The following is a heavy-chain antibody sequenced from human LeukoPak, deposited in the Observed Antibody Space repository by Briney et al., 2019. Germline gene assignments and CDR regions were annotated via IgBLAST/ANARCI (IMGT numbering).Heavy chain of an antibody. CDR1: GFTFSDYY. CDR3: ARGPRNYYAMDV. Sequence: GGSLRLSCAASGFTFSDYYMHWVRQAPGKGLFWVSRIKTDGSSTTYADSVKGQFTISRDNAKNTLYLQMNSLRAEDTAVYYRARGPRNYYAMDVWGKGTTVTVSS. D-gene: IGHD1-14*01. V-gene: IGHV3-74*01. CDR2: IKTDGSST. J-gene: IGHJ6*04.